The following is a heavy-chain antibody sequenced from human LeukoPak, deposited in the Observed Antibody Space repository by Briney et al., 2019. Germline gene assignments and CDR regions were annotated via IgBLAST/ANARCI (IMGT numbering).Heavy chain of an antibody. J-gene: IGHJ4*02. CDR1: GYTFTGYY. V-gene: IGHV1-2*02. CDR2: INPNSGAT. D-gene: IGHD3-16*02. CDR3: ARGEITSGGVIVVFDS. Sequence: GASVKVSCKASGYTFTGYYMHWVRQAPGQGLEWMGWINPNSGATNYAQKFHGRVTMTRDTSISTAYMELSRLRSDDTAVYYCARGEITSGGVIVVFDSWGQGTLVTVSS.